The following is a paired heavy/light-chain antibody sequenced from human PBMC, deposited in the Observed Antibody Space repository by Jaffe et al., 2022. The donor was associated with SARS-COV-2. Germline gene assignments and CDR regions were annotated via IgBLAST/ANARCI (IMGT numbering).Heavy chain of an antibody. CDR3: AREKAAVDAYYYYGLDV. V-gene: IGHV1-3*01. J-gene: IGHJ6*02. CDR1: EYTFNGYA. CDR2: IKAANGDT. D-gene: IGHD6-13*01. Sequence: QVQLVQSGAEVKKPGASVKVSCKAAEYTFNGYAVHWVRQAPGQSLEWMGWIKAANGDTRYSQKFQGRVTITRDTSASTAYMDLSSLRSEDTAVYYCAREKAAVDAYYYYGLDVWGQGTTVTVSS.
Light chain of an antibody. Sequence: DIVMTQSPDSLAVSLGERATINCKSSQSVIDNSNSKNYLTWYQQKPGQPPKLLIYWASTRESGVPDRFSGSGSGTDFTLTISSLQAEDVAVYYCQQYYSTPLTFGGGTKVEIK. V-gene: IGKV4-1*01. CDR1: QSVIDNSNSKNY. J-gene: IGKJ4*01. CDR2: WAS. CDR3: QQYYSTPLT.